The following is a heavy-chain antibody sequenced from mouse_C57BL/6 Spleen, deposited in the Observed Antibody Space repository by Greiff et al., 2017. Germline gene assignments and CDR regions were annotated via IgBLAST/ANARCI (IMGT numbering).Heavy chain of an antibody. CDR1: GYTFTSYW. V-gene: IGHV1-55*01. J-gene: IGHJ1*03. Sequence: QVQLQQPGAELVKPGASVKMSCKASGYTFTSYWITWVKQRPGQGLEWIGDIYPGSGSTNDNEKFKSKATLTVDTSSSTAYMQLSSLTSEDSAVYYCARPTVVATRGYFDVWGTGTTVTVSS. CDR2: IYPGSGST. D-gene: IGHD1-1*01. CDR3: ARPTVVATRGYFDV.